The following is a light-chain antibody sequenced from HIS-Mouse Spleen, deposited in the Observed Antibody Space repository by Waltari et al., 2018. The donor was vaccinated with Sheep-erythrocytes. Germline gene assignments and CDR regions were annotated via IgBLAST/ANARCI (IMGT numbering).Light chain of an antibody. CDR2: DAS. CDR3: QQRSNWYT. J-gene: IGKJ2*01. Sequence: EIVLTQSPATLSLSPGERATLSCRASQSVSSYLAWYQQKPGQAPRLLLYDASNRAPGIPARVSGSGSGTDFTLTISSLEPEDFAVYYCQQRSNWYTFGQGTKLEIK. CDR1: QSVSSY. V-gene: IGKV3-11*01.